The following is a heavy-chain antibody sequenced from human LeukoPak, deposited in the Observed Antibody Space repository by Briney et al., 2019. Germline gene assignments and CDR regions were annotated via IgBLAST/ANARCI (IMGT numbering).Heavy chain of an antibody. CDR3: SRNGLVDFDY. CDR1: GFAFDDFA. CDR2: IRRRADGCAA. V-gene: IGHV3-49*04. J-gene: IGHJ4*02. Sequence: PGGSLRLSCTTSGFAFDDFAMSWVRQPAGKGLEWVVFIRRRADGCAAEYAASVKGRFIISSDDSKGIAYLQMNSLKTEDTAVYYCSRNGLVDFDYWGQGSRVIVSP.